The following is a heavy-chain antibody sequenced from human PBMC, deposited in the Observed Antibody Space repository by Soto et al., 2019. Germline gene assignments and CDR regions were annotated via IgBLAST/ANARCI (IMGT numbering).Heavy chain of an antibody. D-gene: IGHD4-17*01. CDR3: ARHGADYGDGDYAFDI. CDR2: IYYSGST. J-gene: IGHJ3*02. V-gene: IGHV4-39*01. CDR1: GGSISSSSYY. Sequence: SETLSLTCTVSGGSISSSSYYWGWIRQPPGKGLEWIGSIYYSGSTYYNPSLKSRVTISVDTSKNQFSLKLSSVTAADTAVYYCARHGADYGDGDYAFDIWGQGTMVTVSS.